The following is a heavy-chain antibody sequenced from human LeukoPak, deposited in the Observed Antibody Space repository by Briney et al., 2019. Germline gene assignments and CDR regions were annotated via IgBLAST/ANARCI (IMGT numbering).Heavy chain of an antibody. Sequence: GGSLRLSCAASGFTFSSYGMSWVRQAPGKGLEWVSVIYSGGSTYYADSVKGRFTISRDNSKNTLYLQMNSLRAEDAAVYYCASEGAFGIWGQGTMVTVSS. V-gene: IGHV3-66*02. CDR3: ASEGAFGI. CDR1: GFTFSSYG. CDR2: IYSGGST. J-gene: IGHJ3*02.